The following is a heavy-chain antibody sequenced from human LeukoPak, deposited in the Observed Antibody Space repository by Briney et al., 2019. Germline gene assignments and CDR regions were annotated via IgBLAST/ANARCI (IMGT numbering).Heavy chain of an antibody. Sequence: PSETLSLTCTVSGDSISSATYWWGWIRQSPGKGLEWIGSMSYVGITSYNPSLTSRATISVDTSKNQFSLMLNSVPAADTAVYYRTRLPLDYSLDHWGQGTPVSVSS. CDR3: TRLPLDYSLDH. V-gene: IGHV4-39*01. D-gene: IGHD4-11*01. CDR2: MSYVGIT. CDR1: GDSISSATYW. J-gene: IGHJ4*02.